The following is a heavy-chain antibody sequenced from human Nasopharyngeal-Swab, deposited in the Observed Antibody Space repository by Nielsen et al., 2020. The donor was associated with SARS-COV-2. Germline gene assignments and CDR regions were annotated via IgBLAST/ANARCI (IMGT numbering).Heavy chain of an antibody. CDR3: ASPRGYSYGPFDY. Sequence: GESLKISCVASGFTFSSYAMSWVRQAPGKGLEWVSAISGSGGSTYYADSVKGRFTISRDNSKNTLYLQMNSLRAEDTAVYYCASPRGYSYGPFDYWGQGTLVTVSS. CDR1: GFTFSSYA. CDR2: ISGSGGST. J-gene: IGHJ4*02. V-gene: IGHV3-23*01. D-gene: IGHD5-18*01.